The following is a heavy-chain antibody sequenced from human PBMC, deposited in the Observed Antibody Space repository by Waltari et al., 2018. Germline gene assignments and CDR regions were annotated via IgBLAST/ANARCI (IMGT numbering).Heavy chain of an antibody. D-gene: IGHD4-4*01. CDR1: GGSFSGYY. CDR2: INHSGST. Sequence: QVQLQQWGAGLLKPSETLSLTCAVYGGSFSGYYWSWIRQPPGKGLEWIGEINHSGSTNYNPSLKSRVTISVDTSKNQFSLKLSSVTAADTAVYYCAASSSNPAFYYYYGMDVWGQGTTVTVSS. CDR3: AASSSNPAFYYYYGMDV. J-gene: IGHJ6*02. V-gene: IGHV4-34*01.